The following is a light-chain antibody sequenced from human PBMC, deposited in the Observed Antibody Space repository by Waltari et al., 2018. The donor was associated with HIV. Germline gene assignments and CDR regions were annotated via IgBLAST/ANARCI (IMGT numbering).Light chain of an antibody. CDR1: STGVGGHNY. V-gene: IGLV2-14*01. J-gene: IGLJ3*02. CDR3: SSYTGSSSVV. CDR2: EFS. Sequence: QSALTQPASVSGSPGHSITISGSVASTGVGGHNYLSWYQQHPGKAPKLMIYEFSIRPSGVSNRFSGSKSGNTASLTISVLRAEDEADYYCSSYTGSSSVVFGGGTKLTVL.